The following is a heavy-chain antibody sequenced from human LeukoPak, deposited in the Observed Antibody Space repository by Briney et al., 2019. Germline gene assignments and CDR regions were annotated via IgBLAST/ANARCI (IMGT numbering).Heavy chain of an antibody. D-gene: IGHD2-2*01. Sequence: GGSLRLSCAASGFTFSSYAMSWVRQAPGKGLEWVSAISGSGGSTYYADSVKGRFTISRDNSKNTLYLQMNSLRAEDTAVYYCAKAAVGPAAMDYYYMDVWGKGTTVTVSS. CDR1: GFTFSSYA. J-gene: IGHJ6*03. CDR3: AKAAVGPAAMDYYYMDV. CDR2: ISGSGGST. V-gene: IGHV3-23*01.